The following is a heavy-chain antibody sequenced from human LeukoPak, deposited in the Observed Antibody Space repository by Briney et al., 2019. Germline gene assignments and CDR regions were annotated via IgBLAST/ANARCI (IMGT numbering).Heavy chain of an antibody. Sequence: KSSGTLSLTCAVYGGSFSGYYWSWIRQPPGKGLEWIGVINHSGSTNYNPSLKSRVTISVDTSKNQFSLKLSSVTAADTAVYYCARGEYEYCSGGSCYYSYWGQGTLVTVSS. CDR3: ARGEYEYCSGGSCYYSY. D-gene: IGHD2-15*01. CDR2: INHSGST. J-gene: IGHJ4*02. V-gene: IGHV4-34*01. CDR1: GGSFSGYY.